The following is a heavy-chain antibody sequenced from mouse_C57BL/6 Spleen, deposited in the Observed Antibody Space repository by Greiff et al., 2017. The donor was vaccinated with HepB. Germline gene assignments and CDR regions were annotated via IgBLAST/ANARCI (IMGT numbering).Heavy chain of an antibody. J-gene: IGHJ2*01. Sequence: EVNLVESGGGLVQPGGSLSLSCAASGFTFTDYYMSWVRQPPGKALEWLGFIRNKANGYTTEYSASVKGRFTISRDNSQSILYLQMNALRAEDSATYYCARYIRDSSGYFDYWGQGTTLTVSS. CDR1: GFTFTDYY. D-gene: IGHD3-2*02. V-gene: IGHV7-3*01. CDR2: IRNKANGYTT. CDR3: ARYIRDSSGYFDY.